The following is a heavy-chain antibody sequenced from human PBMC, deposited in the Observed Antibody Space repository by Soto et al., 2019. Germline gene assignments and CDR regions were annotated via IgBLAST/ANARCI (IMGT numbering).Heavy chain of an antibody. CDR1: GGSVSSGSYY. J-gene: IGHJ4*02. CDR3: ASVDTAMVRFDY. D-gene: IGHD5-18*01. V-gene: IGHV4-61*01. Sequence: PSETLSLTCTVSGGSVSSGSYYWSWIRQPPGKGLEWIGYIYYSGSTNYNPSLKSRVTISVDTSKNQFSLKLSSVTAADTAVYYCASVDTAMVRFDYWGQGTLVTVSS. CDR2: IYYSGST.